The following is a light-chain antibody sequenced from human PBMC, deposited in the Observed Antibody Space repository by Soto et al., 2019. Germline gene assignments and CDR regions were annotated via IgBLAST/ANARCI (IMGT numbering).Light chain of an antibody. CDR1: KLGDKY. J-gene: IGLJ2*01. CDR3: QAWDSSTVV. Sequence: SYELTQPPSVSVSPGQTASITCSGDKLGDKYACWYQQKPGQSPVLVIYQDSKRPSGIPERFSGSNSGNTATLTISGTQAMDEADYYCQAWDSSTVVFGGATKLTVL. V-gene: IGLV3-1*01. CDR2: QDS.